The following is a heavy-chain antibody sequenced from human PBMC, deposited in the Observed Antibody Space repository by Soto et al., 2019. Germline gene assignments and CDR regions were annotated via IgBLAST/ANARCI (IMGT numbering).Heavy chain of an antibody. D-gene: IGHD3-10*01. Sequence: QVQLVESGGGVVQPGRSLRLSCAASGFTFSSYGMHWVRQAPGKGLEWVAVIWYDGSNKYYADSVKGRFTISRDNSKNTLYLQMNSLRAEDTAVYYCARGGMVRGVRGWFDPWGQGTLVTVSS. CDR3: ARGGMVRGVRGWFDP. CDR2: IWYDGSNK. CDR1: GFTFSSYG. V-gene: IGHV3-33*01. J-gene: IGHJ5*02.